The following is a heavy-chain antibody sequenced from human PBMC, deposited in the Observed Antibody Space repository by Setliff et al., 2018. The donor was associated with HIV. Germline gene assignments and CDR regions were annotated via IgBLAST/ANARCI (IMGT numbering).Heavy chain of an antibody. J-gene: IGHJ4*02. V-gene: IGHV3-30*01. Sequence: GGSLRLSCAASGFIFSSYAMHWVRQAPGKGLEWVAVMSYDGNNKYYADSVKGRFTISRDNSKNTLYLQMNSLRAEDTATYYCAKEFEDLSGAYWGQGTLVTVSS. CDR2: MSYDGNNK. CDR3: AKEFEDLSGAY. CDR1: GFIFSSYA. D-gene: IGHD3-10*01.